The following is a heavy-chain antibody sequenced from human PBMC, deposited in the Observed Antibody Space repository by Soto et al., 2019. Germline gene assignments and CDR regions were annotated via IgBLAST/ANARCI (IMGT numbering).Heavy chain of an antibody. V-gene: IGHV4-38-2*01. CDR1: GYSISSGYY. D-gene: IGHD3-10*02. Sequence: SETLSLTCVVSGYSISSGYYWARVRQPPGKELEWIGSIYHSGKTYYKPSLRSRVTVSVDTSKNQFSMKLISVTAADTAVYHCARGKRLTMLGRWFDRWGQGALVT. J-gene: IGHJ5*02. CDR3: ARGKRLTMLGRWFDR. CDR2: IYHSGKT.